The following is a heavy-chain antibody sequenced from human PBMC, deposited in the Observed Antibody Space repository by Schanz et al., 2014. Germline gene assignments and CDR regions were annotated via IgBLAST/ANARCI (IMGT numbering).Heavy chain of an antibody. V-gene: IGHV3-23*04. J-gene: IGHJ4*02. CDR2: ISGSGGST. Sequence: EVQLAESGGGLVQPGGSLRLSCAASGFTFSGFCMTWVRQAPGKGLEWVSAISGSGGSTYYADSVKGRFTISRDNSESTLYLQMSSLRAEDTAVYYCAKSQGSSFDSWGQGTLVTVSS. CDR3: AKSQGSSFDS. D-gene: IGHD6-13*01. CDR1: GFTFSGFC.